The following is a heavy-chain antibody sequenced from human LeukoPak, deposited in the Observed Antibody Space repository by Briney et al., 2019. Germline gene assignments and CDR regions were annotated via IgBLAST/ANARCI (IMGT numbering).Heavy chain of an antibody. CDR1: GGSISSYY. D-gene: IGHD6-13*01. V-gene: IGHV4-4*07. CDR2: IYTGGT. Sequence: SETLSLTCTVSGGSISSYYWSWIRQPAGKGLEWIGRIYTGGTNYNPSLKSRVTMSVDASKNQFSLKVSSVTAADTAVYYCAREGYSSSWYGVDYWGQGTLVTVSS. CDR3: AREGYSSSWYGVDY. J-gene: IGHJ4*02.